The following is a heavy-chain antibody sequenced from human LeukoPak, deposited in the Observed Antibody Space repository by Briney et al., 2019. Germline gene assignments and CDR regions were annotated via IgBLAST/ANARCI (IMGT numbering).Heavy chain of an antibody. CDR3: AKKISGSYSNYCFDY. V-gene: IGHV3-7*03. J-gene: IGHJ4*02. D-gene: IGHD1-26*01. CDR1: GFTFSGNW. CDR2: IKQDGSEE. Sequence: PGGSLRLSCAASGFTFSGNWMTWVRQAPGKGLEWVANIKQDGSEEYYVNSVKGRFTISRDNSKNTLYLQMNSLRAEDTAVYYCAKKISGSYSNYCFDYWGQGTLVTVSS.